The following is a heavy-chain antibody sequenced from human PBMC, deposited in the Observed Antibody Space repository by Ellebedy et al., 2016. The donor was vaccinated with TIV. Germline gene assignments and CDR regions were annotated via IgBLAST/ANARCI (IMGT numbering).Heavy chain of an antibody. V-gene: IGHV3-7*01. CDR2: IKHDGNEG. CDR1: GFTFSRYW. J-gene: IGHJ4*02. Sequence: GESLKISCEASGFTFSRYWMNWVRQAPGKGLEWVASIKHDGNEGNYVDSVKGRFTISRDNAKNSLFLQMSSLRGEDTGVYYCARDHSAAFFDYWGQGILVTVPS. D-gene: IGHD3-10*01. CDR3: ARDHSAAFFDY.